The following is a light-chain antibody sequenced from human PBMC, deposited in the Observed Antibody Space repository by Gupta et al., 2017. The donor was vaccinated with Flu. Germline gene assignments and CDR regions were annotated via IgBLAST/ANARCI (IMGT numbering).Light chain of an antibody. J-gene: IGLJ3*02. CDR1: STDVGDYKY. CDR2: EVT. V-gene: IGLV2-14*01. CDR3: SSYTSSNTLV. Sequence: TSTDVGDYKYVSWYQHHPGTAPKLIIYEVTNRPSGVSDRSFGSKSGNTASLTISGLQADDEADYYCSSYTSSNTLVFGGGTKLTVL.